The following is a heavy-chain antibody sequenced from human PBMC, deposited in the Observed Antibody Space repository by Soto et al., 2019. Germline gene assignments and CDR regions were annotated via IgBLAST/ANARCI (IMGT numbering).Heavy chain of an antibody. CDR2: IKEDGRET. D-gene: IGHD2-15*01. CDR3: ARDVGDS. J-gene: IGHJ4*02. V-gene: IGHV3-7*01. Sequence: EVQVGESGGGLVQPGGSLRLSCAASGFTFSNDWMTWLRQAAGKGLEWVANIKEDGRETYYADSVKGRFTISRDNAKNSLSMHMSDLRVEDTCVYNCARDVGDSWGQGTLVTVSS. CDR1: GFTFSNDW.